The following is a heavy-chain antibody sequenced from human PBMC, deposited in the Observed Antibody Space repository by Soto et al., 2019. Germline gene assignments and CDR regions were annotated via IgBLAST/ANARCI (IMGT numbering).Heavy chain of an antibody. V-gene: IGHV3-7*04. CDR1: GFTFSNHW. Sequence: VQLVESGGGLVQPGESLRLSCAASGFTFSNHWINWIRQTPGRGLEWLAVIKQDGSEKYYVDSGKGRVTVSRDNAMNSASLQMNSLRVDDTAVYYCARDWYMDYWGQGTLVTVSS. J-gene: IGHJ4*02. CDR2: IKQDGSEK. D-gene: IGHD1-20*01. CDR3: ARDWYMDY.